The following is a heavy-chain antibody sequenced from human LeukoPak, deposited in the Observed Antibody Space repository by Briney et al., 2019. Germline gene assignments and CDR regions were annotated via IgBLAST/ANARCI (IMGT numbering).Heavy chain of an antibody. CDR3: ARDFYSGYDYPLDY. CDR1: GYTFTSYD. Sequence: ASVKVSCKAPGYTFTSYDINWVRQATGQGLEWMGWMNPNSGNTGYAQKFQGRVTMTRNTSISTAYMELSSLRSEDTAVYYCARDFYSGYDYPLDYWGQGTLVTVSS. CDR2: MNPNSGNT. D-gene: IGHD5-12*01. J-gene: IGHJ4*02. V-gene: IGHV1-8*01.